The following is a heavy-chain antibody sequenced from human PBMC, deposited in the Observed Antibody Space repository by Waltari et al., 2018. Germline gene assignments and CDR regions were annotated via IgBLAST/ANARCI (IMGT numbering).Heavy chain of an antibody. D-gene: IGHD3-10*01. Sequence: QVQLVQSGAEVKKPGASVKVSCKASGYTFTDYYMHWVRQAPGQGLEWMGWNNPNSGGIKYAQKCQGRGTMTRDTSISTAYMELSRLRSDDTAVYYCARDKYYGSGRYYDCFDYWGQGMLVTVSS. CDR3: ARDKYYGSGRYYDCFDY. V-gene: IGHV1-2*02. CDR1: GYTFTDYY. CDR2: NNPNSGGI. J-gene: IGHJ4*02.